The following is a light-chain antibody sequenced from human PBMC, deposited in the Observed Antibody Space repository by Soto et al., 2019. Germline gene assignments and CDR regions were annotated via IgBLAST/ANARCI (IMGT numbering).Light chain of an antibody. CDR3: QQYGSSPRT. J-gene: IGKJ3*01. CDR1: ESVASPN. V-gene: IGKV3-20*01. CDR2: SAS. Sequence: EVVLTQSPATLSLSPGEAATLSCRASESVASPNLAWYQQKPGQAPRLLFYSASRRATGVQDRFSGSGSGTDFTLTIRRLEPEEFAVYYCQQYGSSPRTVGPGAKVDIK.